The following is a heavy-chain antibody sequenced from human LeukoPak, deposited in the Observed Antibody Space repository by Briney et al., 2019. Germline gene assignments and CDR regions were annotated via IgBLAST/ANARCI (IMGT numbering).Heavy chain of an antibody. CDR2: ISAYNGNT. V-gene: IGHV1-18*01. Sequence: ASVKVSCKASGYTFTSYGISWVRQAPGQGLEWMGWISAYNGNTNYAQKLQGRVTMTTDTSTSTAYMELRSLRSDDTAVYYCAREEIAAAGLNWFDPWGQGTLVTVSS. J-gene: IGHJ5*02. CDR1: GYTFTSYG. D-gene: IGHD6-13*01. CDR3: AREEIAAAGLNWFDP.